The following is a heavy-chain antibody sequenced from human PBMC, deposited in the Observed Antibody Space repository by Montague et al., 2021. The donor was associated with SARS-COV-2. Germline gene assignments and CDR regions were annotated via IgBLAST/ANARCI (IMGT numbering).Heavy chain of an antibody. CDR3: ASVYTVTYYFDY. J-gene: IGHJ4*02. V-gene: IGHV4-59*08. Sequence: SETLSLTCTVSGGSISSYYWSWIRQPPGKGLEWIGYIYYSGSTNYNPSLKSRVTISLDTSKNQFSLKLSSVTAADTAVYYCASVYTVTYYFDYWGRGTLVTVSS. D-gene: IGHD4-17*01. CDR1: GGSISSYY. CDR2: IYYSGST.